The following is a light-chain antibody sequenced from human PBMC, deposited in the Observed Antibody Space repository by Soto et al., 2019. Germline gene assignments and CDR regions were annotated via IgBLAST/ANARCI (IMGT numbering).Light chain of an antibody. CDR3: QQYGSASIT. J-gene: IGKJ5*01. V-gene: IGKV3-20*01. CDR2: GAS. CDR1: QSVSSSY. Sequence: EIVLTQSPGTLPLSPGERATLSCRASQSVSSSYLAWYQQKPGQAPRLLIYGASNRATGIPDRFSGSGSGTDFTLTISRLEPEDFAVYYCQQYGSASITFGQGTRLEIK.